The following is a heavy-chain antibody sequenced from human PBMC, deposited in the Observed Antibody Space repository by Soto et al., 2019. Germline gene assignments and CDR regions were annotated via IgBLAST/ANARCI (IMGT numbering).Heavy chain of an antibody. D-gene: IGHD5-12*01. CDR2: INPNSGGT. CDR1: GYTFTGYY. V-gene: IGHV1-2*04. J-gene: IGHJ6*02. Sequence: ASVKVSCKASGYTFTGYYMHLVRQAPGQGXEWMGWINPNSGGTNYAQKFQGWVTMTRDTSISTAYMELSRLRSDDTAVYYCARAQRGYSGYDYYYYGMDVWGQGTTVTVSS. CDR3: ARAQRGYSGYDYYYYGMDV.